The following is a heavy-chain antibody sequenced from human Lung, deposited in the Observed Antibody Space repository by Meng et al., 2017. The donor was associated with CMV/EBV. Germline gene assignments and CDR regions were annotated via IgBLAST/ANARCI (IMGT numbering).Heavy chain of an antibody. CDR3: TRGFLEGY. J-gene: IGHJ4*02. CDR2: INRDGSVT. D-gene: IGHD3-3*01. Sequence: LRLSCADSGFTFSTYWMHWVRQAPGKGLVWVSRINRDGSVTGYADSVKGRFTISRDNAKNTLYLQMNSLRAEDTAVYYCTRGFLEGYWGQGTLVTVSS. CDR1: GFTFSTYW. V-gene: IGHV3-74*01.